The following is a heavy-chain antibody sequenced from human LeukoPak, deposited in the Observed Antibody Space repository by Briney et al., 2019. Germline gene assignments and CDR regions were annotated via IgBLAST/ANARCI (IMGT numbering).Heavy chain of an antibody. CDR2: ISSNGGST. J-gene: IGHJ4*02. CDR3: VGSWGYVWGSLEN. Sequence: PGGSLRLSCSASGFTFSSYAMHWVRQAPGKGLEYVSAISSNGGSTYYADSAKGRFTISRDNSKNTLYLQMSSLRAEDTAVYYCVGSWGYVWGSLENWGQGTLVTVSS. CDR1: GFTFSSYA. V-gene: IGHV3-64D*06. D-gene: IGHD3-16*01.